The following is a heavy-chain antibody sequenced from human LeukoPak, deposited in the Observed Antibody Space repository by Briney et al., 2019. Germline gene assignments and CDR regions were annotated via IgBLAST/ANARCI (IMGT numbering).Heavy chain of an antibody. V-gene: IGHV3-30*02. D-gene: IGHD2-15*01. CDR3: AKDRGYCGGGSCYYFDY. Sequence: GGSLRLSCAASGFTFSSYGMHWVRQAPGKGLEWVAFIRYDGSNKYYADSVKGRFTISRDNSKNTLYLQMNSLRAEDTAVYYCAKDRGYCGGGSCYYFDYWGQGTLVTVSS. J-gene: IGHJ4*02. CDR2: IRYDGSNK. CDR1: GFTFSSYG.